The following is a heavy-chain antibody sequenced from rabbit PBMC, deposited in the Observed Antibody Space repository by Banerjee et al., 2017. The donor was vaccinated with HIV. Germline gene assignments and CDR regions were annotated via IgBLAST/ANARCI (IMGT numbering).Heavy chain of an antibody. CDR3: ASYAGYGYAIGYFNL. Sequence: QSLEESGGDLVKPGASLTLTCTASGFTFSSSYYMCWVRQAPGKGLEWIACIYAGSSGSTYYASWAKGRFTISKTSSTTVTLQMTSLTAADTATYFCASYAGYGYAIGYFNLWGPGTLVTVS. D-gene: IGHD6-1*01. CDR2: IYAGSSGST. V-gene: IGHV1S40*01. J-gene: IGHJ4*01. CDR1: GFTFSSSYY.